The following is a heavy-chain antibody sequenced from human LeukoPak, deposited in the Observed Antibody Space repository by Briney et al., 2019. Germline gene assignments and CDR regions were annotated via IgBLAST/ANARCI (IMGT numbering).Heavy chain of an antibody. V-gene: IGHV3-21*01. J-gene: IGHJ4*02. CDR1: GFTFSGYS. D-gene: IGHD5-18*01. CDR2: IDTSSTYI. Sequence: GGSMTLSCAASGFTFSGYSMNWVRQAPGKGLEWVASIDTSSTYIYYADLLKGRFTISRDNAKNSLYLQMNSLRAEDTAVYYCARDYTAMAHFDFWGQGTLVTVTS. CDR3: ARDYTAMAHFDF.